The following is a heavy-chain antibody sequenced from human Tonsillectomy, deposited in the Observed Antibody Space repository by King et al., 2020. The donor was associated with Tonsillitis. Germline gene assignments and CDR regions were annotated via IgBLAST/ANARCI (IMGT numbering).Heavy chain of an antibody. CDR1: GYTFTGYY. Sequence: VQLVESGAEVKKPGASVKVSCKASGYTFTGYYMHWVRQAPGQGLEWMGWINPNSGGTNYAQKFQGRVTMTRDTSISTAYMELSRLRSDDTAVYYSARDEVVVAAIGYYYYYGMDVWGQGTTVTVSS. CDR2: INPNSGGT. J-gene: IGHJ6*02. CDR3: ARDEVVVAAIGYYYYYGMDV. D-gene: IGHD2-15*01. V-gene: IGHV1-2*02.